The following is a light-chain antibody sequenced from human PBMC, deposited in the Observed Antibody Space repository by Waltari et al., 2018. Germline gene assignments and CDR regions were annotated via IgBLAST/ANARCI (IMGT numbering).Light chain of an antibody. CDR2: RSD. J-gene: IGLJ3*02. V-gene: IGLV1-44*01. CDR3: AAWDDSLNGRWV. CDR1: SSNIGRNS. Sequence: QSLLTQPPSISGAPGQRVTISCSGGSSNIGRNSVNWYAQVPGTTPKLLMYRSDQRPSGVSDRFSGSKSGTSASLAISGLQSEDEADYYCAAWDDSLNGRWVFGGGTKVTVL.